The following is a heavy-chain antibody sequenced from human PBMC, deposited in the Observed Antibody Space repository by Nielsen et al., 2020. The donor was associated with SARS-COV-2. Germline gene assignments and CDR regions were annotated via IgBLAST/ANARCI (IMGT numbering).Heavy chain of an antibody. CDR2: IWYDGSNK. CDR3: ARGITFGGVIVIPRYYFDY. J-gene: IGHJ4*02. Sequence: WIRQPPGKGLEWVAVIWYDGSNKYYVDSVKGRFTISRDNAKSSLYLQMNSLRAEDTAVYYCARGITFGGVIVIPRYYFDYWGQGTLVTVSS. D-gene: IGHD3-16*02. V-gene: IGHV3-33*01.